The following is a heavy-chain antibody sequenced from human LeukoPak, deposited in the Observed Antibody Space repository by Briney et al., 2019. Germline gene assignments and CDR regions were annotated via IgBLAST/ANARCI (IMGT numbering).Heavy chain of an antibody. Sequence: PGGSLRLSCAASGFTFSSYGMHWVRQAPGKGLEWVAVISYDGSNKYYADSVKGRFTISRDNSKNTLYLQMNSLRAEDTAVYYCAKVSREGYRYYYYYGMDVWGQGTTVTVSS. J-gene: IGHJ6*02. CDR2: ISYDGSNK. V-gene: IGHV3-30*18. D-gene: IGHD5-12*01. CDR1: GFTFSSYG. CDR3: AKVSREGYRYYYYYGMDV.